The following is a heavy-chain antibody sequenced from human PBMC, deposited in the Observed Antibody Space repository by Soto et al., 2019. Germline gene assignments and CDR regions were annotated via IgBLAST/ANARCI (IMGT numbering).Heavy chain of an antibody. Sequence: QLQLQESGSGLVKPTQTLSLTCAVSGGSINTATHSWSWIRQPPGKGLEWIGYIYHSGSTYYNPSVKSGVSLPIAETDNRRTPRPCSAAAADTGVYHCATGGGVTTTADDYWGQGILVTVSS. D-gene: IGHD3-16*01. V-gene: IGHV4-30-2*01. J-gene: IGHJ4*02. CDR1: GGSINTATHS. CDR2: IYHSGST. CDR3: ATGGGVTTTADDY.